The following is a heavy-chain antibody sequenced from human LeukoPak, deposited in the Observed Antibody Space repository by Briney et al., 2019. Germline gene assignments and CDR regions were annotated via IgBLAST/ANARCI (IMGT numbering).Heavy chain of an antibody. CDR2: IYYSGIT. CDR3: HFKYCSSSTCFYYFDY. D-gene: IGHD2-2*01. J-gene: IGHJ4*02. Sequence: SEALSLTCTVSGGSISSSSHYWGWIRQPPGKGLEWIGSIYYSGITYYNPSLRSRVTISVDTSKNQFSLKLSSVTATDTAVYYCHFKYCSSSTCFYYFDYWGQGTLVTVSS. V-gene: IGHV4-39*01. CDR1: GGSISSSSHY.